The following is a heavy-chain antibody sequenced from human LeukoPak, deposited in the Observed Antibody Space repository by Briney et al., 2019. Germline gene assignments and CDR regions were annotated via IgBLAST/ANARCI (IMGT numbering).Heavy chain of an antibody. V-gene: IGHV1-2*02. CDR1: GYTFTTYY. D-gene: IGHD1-1*01. J-gene: IGHJ6*03. CDR2: IDPNNGDT. Sequence: ASVKVSCKASGYTFTTYYMHWVRQAPGQGLQWMAYIDPNNGDTNFAQEFQGRISLTRDMSINTAYMELTRLTSDDTAIYYCARTTSYSYYYMDVWGKGTAVTVSS. CDR3: ARTTSYSYYYMDV.